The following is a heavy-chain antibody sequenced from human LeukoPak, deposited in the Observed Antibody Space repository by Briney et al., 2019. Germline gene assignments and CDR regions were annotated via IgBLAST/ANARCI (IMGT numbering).Heavy chain of an antibody. D-gene: IGHD3-16*01. V-gene: IGHV3-9*01. CDR3: TRDRYYRGGFFDF. J-gene: IGHJ4*02. Sequence: QPGRSLRVSCTASGFTFDDYVMHWVRQPPGKGLEWVSGISWNSASMAYADSVQGRFTISRDNAKQSLYLQMNTLRVEDTALYYCTRDRYYRGGFFDFWGQGTLVTVSS. CDR2: ISWNSASM. CDR1: GFTFDDYV.